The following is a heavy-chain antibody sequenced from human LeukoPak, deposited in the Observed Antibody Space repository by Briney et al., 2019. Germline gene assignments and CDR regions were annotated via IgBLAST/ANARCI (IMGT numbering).Heavy chain of an antibody. CDR3: ATLGVVAATSSWFDP. CDR1: GFTFSNYW. Sequence: GGSLRVSCAASGFTFSNYWMSWVRQAPGKGLEWVAVISYDGSNKYYADSVKGRFTISRDNSKNTLYLQMNSLRAEDTAVYYCATLGVVAATSSWFDPWGQGTLVTVSS. V-gene: IGHV3-30*03. J-gene: IGHJ5*02. D-gene: IGHD2-15*01. CDR2: ISYDGSNK.